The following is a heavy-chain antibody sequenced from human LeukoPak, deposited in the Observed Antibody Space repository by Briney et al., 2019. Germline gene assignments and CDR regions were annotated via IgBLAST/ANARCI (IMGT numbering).Heavy chain of an antibody. CDR2: IIPIFGTA. J-gene: IGHJ5*02. D-gene: IGHD6-13*01. Sequence: ASVKVSCKASGGTFSSYAISWVRQAPGQGLEWMGGIIPIFGTANYAQKFQGRVTITADESTSTAYMELSSLRSEDAAVYYCARGVSSPFDPWGQGTLVTVSS. V-gene: IGHV1-69*01. CDR1: GGTFSSYA. CDR3: ARGVSSPFDP.